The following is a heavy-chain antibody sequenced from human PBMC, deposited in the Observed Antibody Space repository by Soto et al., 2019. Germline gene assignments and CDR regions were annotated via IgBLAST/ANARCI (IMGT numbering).Heavy chain of an antibody. V-gene: IGHV3-43*01. CDR2: ISWDGGST. J-gene: IGHJ4*02. D-gene: IGHD6-19*01. CDR1: GFTFDDYT. CDR3: AKDIRGGAVAGLRY. Sequence: EVQLVESGGVVVQPGGSLRLSCAASGFTFDDYTMHWVRQAPGKGLEWVSLISWDGGSTYYADSVKGRFTISSDNSKNSRYLQMNSLRTEDTALYYCAKDIRGGAVAGLRYCVQRTLVTVCS.